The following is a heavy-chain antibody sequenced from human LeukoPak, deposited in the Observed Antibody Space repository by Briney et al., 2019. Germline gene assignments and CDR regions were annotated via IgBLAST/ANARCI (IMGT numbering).Heavy chain of an antibody. D-gene: IGHD3-16*02. Sequence: ASVKVSCKASGYTFTSYGISWVRQAPGQGLEWMGWISAYNGNTNYAQKLQGRVTMTTDTSTSTAYMELRSLRSDDTAVYYCARAFQSLGGLSLPDYWGQGTLVTVSS. CDR1: GYTFTSYG. V-gene: IGHV1-18*01. CDR2: ISAYNGNT. CDR3: ARAFQSLGGLSLPDY. J-gene: IGHJ4*02.